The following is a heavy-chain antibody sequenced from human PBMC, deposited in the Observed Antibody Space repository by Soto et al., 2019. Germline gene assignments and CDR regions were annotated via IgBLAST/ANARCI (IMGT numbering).Heavy chain of an antibody. J-gene: IGHJ5*02. Sequence: QVQLVQSGAEVKKPGASLKLSCKASGYTFTKYAMHWVRRAPGQRPEWMGWINGGNGNTKYSQKFQGRVTVSRDTSASTAYMELSSLRFEDTAVYYCARGEGYCSGGTCYRWFDPWGQGTLVTVSA. CDR1: GYTFTKYA. CDR2: INGGNGNT. V-gene: IGHV1-3*01. CDR3: ARGEGYCSGGTCYRWFDP. D-gene: IGHD2-15*01.